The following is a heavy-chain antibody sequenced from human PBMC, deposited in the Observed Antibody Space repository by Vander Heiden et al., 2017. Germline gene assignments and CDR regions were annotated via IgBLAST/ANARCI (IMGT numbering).Heavy chain of an antibody. CDR1: GFTFSSYG. CDR2: IWDDGSNK. V-gene: IGHV3-33*01. CDR3: ARDLELGYSYGRGQGWYFDL. Sequence: QVQLVESGGGVVQPGRSLRLSCAASGFTFSSYGMHWVRQAQGKGLEWVAVIWDDGSNKYYADSVKGRFTISRDNSKNTLYLQMNSLRAEDTAVYYCARDLELGYSYGRGQGWYFDLWGRGTLVTVSS. J-gene: IGHJ2*01. D-gene: IGHD5-18*01.